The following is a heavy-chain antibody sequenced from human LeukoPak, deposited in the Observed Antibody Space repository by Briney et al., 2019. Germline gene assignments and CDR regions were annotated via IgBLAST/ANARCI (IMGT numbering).Heavy chain of an antibody. Sequence: SQTLSLTCTVSGGSISSGSYYWSWIRQPAGKGLEWIGRIYTSGSTNYNPSLKSQVTISVDTSKSQFSLKLSSVTAADTAVYYCARDPADYYDSSGYSAPRLSDYWGQGTLVTVSS. J-gene: IGHJ4*02. D-gene: IGHD3-22*01. CDR3: ARDPADYYDSSGYSAPRLSDY. CDR1: GGSISSGSYY. CDR2: IYTSGST. V-gene: IGHV4-61*02.